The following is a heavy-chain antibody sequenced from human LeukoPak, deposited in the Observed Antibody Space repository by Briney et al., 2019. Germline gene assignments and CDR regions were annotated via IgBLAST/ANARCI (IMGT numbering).Heavy chain of an antibody. J-gene: IGHJ4*02. CDR1: GGTFSSYA. D-gene: IGHD5-18*01. Sequence: ASVKVSCKASGGTFSSYAISWVRQAPGQGLEWMGGIIPIFGTPNYAQKFQGRVTITADKSTSTAYMELSSLRSEDTAVYYCARGPGYSYGYYFDYWGQGTLVTVSS. V-gene: IGHV1-69*06. CDR3: ARGPGYSYGYYFDY. CDR2: IIPIFGTP.